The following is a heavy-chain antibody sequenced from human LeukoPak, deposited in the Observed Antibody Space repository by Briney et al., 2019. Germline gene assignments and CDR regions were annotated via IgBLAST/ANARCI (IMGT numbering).Heavy chain of an antibody. D-gene: IGHD3-10*01. J-gene: IGHJ5*02. CDR2: IYTSGST. V-gene: IGHV4-61*02. CDR3: ARAGVYGSGSFNWFDP. Sequence: SQTLSLTCSVSGGSISSAGYYWSWIRQPAGKGLEWIGRIYTSGSTNYNPSLKSRVTISVDTSKNQFSLKLSSVTAADTAVYYCARAGVYGSGSFNWFDPWGQGTLVTVSS. CDR1: GGSISSAGYY.